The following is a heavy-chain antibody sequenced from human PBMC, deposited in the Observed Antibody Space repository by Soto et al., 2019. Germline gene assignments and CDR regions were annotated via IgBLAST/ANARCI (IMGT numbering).Heavy chain of an antibody. D-gene: IGHD2-2*01. CDR1: GLTFSSNG. Sequence: QVQLVESGGGVVQPGKSLRLSCAASGLTFSSNGMHWVRQAPGKGLEWVAVISYDGSNKYYADSVRGRFTISRDNSKNTLYLQMNTLRAEDTAVYYCAKERMEQYQLLPFFDYWGQGTLVTVSS. J-gene: IGHJ4*02. CDR2: ISYDGSNK. CDR3: AKERMEQYQLLPFFDY. V-gene: IGHV3-30*18.